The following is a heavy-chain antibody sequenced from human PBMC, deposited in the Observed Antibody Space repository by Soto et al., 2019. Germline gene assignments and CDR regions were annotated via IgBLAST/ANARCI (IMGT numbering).Heavy chain of an antibody. CDR2: ISYDGSNK. D-gene: IGHD3-16*01. CDR3: ARESTALIPGPHHEYFQH. Sequence: GGSLRLSCAASGFTFSSYAMHWVRQAPGKGLEWVAVISYDGSNKYYADSVKGRFTISRDNSKNTLYLQMNSLRAEDTAVYYCARESTALIPGPHHEYFQHWGQGTVVTVSS. CDR1: GFTFSSYA. J-gene: IGHJ1*01. V-gene: IGHV3-30-3*01.